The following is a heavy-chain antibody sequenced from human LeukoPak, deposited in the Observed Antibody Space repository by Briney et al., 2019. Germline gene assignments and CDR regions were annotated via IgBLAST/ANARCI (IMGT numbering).Heavy chain of an antibody. V-gene: IGHV3-48*03. CDR1: GFTFSSYE. D-gene: IGHD2-21*02. CDR2: ISSSGSTI. J-gene: IGHJ6*03. CDR3: ARLYCGGDCYGLGYYYYMDV. Sequence: PGGSLRLSCAASGFTFSSYEMNWVRQAPGKGLEWVSYISSSGSTIYYADSVKGRFTISRDNAKNSLYLQMNSLRAEDTAVYYCARLYCGGDCYGLGYYYYMDVWGKGTTVTISS.